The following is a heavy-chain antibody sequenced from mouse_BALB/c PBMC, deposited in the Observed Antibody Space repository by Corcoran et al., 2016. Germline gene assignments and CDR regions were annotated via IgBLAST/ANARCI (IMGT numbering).Heavy chain of an antibody. Sequence: EIQLQQTGPELVKPGASVKISCKASGYSFTDYIMLWVKQSHGKSLEWIGNINPYYGSTSYNLKFKGKATLTVDKSSSTAYMQLNSLTSEDSAVYYCARRGPRAMDYWGQGTSVTVSS. V-gene: IGHV1-39*01. CDR2: INPYYGST. CDR3: ARRGPRAMDY. CDR1: GYSFTDYI. J-gene: IGHJ4*01.